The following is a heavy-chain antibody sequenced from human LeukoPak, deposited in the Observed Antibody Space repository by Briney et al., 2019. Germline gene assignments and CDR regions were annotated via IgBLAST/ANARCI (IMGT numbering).Heavy chain of an antibody. V-gene: IGHV4-59*08. CDR1: GGSISSYY. J-gene: IGHJ3*02. Sequence: SETLTLTCTVSGGSISSYYWSWIRQPPGEGLEWIGYIYYSGSTNYNPSLKSRVTISVDTSKNQFSLKLSSVTAADTAVYYCARHGPRDEYYYDSSGSYAFDIWGQGTMVTVSS. CDR2: IYYSGST. D-gene: IGHD3-22*01. CDR3: ARHGPRDEYYYDSSGSYAFDI.